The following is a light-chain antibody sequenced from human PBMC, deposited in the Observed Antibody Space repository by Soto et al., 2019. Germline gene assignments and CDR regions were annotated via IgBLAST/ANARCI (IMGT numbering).Light chain of an antibody. CDR1: TSNIGSDT. CDR3: AAWDDNLNGVI. V-gene: IGLV1-44*01. CDR2: NDY. J-gene: IGLJ2*01. Sequence: QSVLTQPPSASGTPGQRVTISCSGSTSNIGSDTVHWYQQLPGAAPKLLIYNDYQRPSGVPDRFSASKSATSASLAISGLQSEDEAAYYCAAWDDNLNGVIFGGGTKLTVL.